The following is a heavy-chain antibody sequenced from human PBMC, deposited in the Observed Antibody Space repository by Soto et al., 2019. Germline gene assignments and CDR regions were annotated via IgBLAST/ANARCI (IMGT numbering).Heavy chain of an antibody. J-gene: IGHJ4*02. Sequence: QVQLQESGPGLVKPSETLSLTCTVSGASVSSGNYYWSWIRQPPGKGLECIGYISYSGSTNYNPSLKSRVTLSIDTSNNQFSLKLSSVTAADTAVYYFAKGSGSYYAHWGQGTLVTVSS. CDR3: AKGSGSYYAH. CDR2: ISYSGST. CDR1: GASVSSGNYY. V-gene: IGHV4-61*01. D-gene: IGHD1-26*01.